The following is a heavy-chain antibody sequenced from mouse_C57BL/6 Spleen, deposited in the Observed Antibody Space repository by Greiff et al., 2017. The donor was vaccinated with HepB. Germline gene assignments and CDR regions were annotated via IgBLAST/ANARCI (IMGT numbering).Heavy chain of an antibody. CDR1: GFNIKDDY. D-gene: IGHD2-4*01. Sequence: VQLQQSGAELVRPGASVKLSCTASGFNIKDDYMHWVKQRPEQGLEWIGWIDPENGDTEYASKFQGKATITADTSSNTAYLQLSSLTSEDSAVYYCARGYDYDEDYFDYWGQGTTLTVSS. CDR2: IDPENGDT. V-gene: IGHV14-4*01. J-gene: IGHJ2*01. CDR3: ARGYDYDEDYFDY.